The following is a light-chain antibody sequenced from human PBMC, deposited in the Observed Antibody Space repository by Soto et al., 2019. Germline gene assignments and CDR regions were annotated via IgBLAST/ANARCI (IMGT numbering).Light chain of an antibody. J-gene: IGLJ1*01. CDR1: STNIGDNY. V-gene: IGLV1-51*01. CDR3: GPRDHTLVRSV. CDR2: DND. Sequence: QSALTHPPSVSAAPGQRVTISCSGTSTNIGDNYVSWYQHLPGTAPKLVVYDNDRRPSELPGRFSGSKSGTSATLVITGLQTGDEADSYCGPRDHTLVRSVFGTRTKVTV.